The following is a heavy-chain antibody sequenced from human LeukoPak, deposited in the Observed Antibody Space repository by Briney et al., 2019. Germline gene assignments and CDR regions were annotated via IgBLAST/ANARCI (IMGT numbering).Heavy chain of an antibody. CDR3: VKDLYYDNSGYYSGAFDY. CDR2: INSNGGKT. V-gene: IGHV3-64D*06. Sequence: AGSLTLSCSASGFTFKNYAMHWVRQAPGKGLEYVSAINSNGGKTYYADSLKGRFTISRDNSKNTLFLQMSSLRVEDTAVYYCVKDLYYDNSGYYSGAFDYWGQGTLVTVSS. CDR1: GFTFKNYA. D-gene: IGHD3-22*01. J-gene: IGHJ4*02.